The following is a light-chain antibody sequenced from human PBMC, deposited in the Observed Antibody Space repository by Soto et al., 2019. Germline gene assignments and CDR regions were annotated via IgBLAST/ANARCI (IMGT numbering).Light chain of an antibody. CDR3: QEHGSSPPIS. CDR2: GAS. CDR1: QSVSSSY. V-gene: IGKV3-20*01. Sequence: EIVLTQSPGTLSLSPGERATLSCRASQSVSSSYLAWYQQKPGQAPRLLIYGASSRATGIPDRFSGSGSGTDFTLTISRLEPEDFAVYYCQEHGSSPPISFDQGTRLEIK. J-gene: IGKJ5*01.